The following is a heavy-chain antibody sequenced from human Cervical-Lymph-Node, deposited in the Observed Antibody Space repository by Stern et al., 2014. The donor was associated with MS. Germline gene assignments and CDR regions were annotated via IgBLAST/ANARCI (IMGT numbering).Heavy chain of an antibody. Sequence: VQLVESGSGQAKPSQTLSLTCAVSGGSISSGGSSWNWIRQPPGKGLEWIGFIYHSGSTYYNPSPKGRVFLSVDKSKNQFALNLRSVTAADTAVYYCARGGVIYTQDRNGFDVWGQGTMVTVSS. CDR1: GGSISSGGSS. CDR3: ARGGVIYTQDRNGFDV. V-gene: IGHV4-30-2*01. CDR2: IYHSGST. J-gene: IGHJ3*01. D-gene: IGHD2-21*01.